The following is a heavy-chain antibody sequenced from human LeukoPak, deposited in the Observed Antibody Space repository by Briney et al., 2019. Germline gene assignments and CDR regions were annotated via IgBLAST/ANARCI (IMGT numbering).Heavy chain of an antibody. V-gene: IGHV3-30*18. CDR2: ISYDGSNK. CDR1: GFTFSSYG. CDR3: AKPLPPLYGMDV. J-gene: IGHJ6*02. Sequence: QPGRSLRLSCAASGFTFSSYGMHWVRQAPGKGLEWVAVISYDGSNKYYADSVKGRFTISRDNSKNTLYLQMNSLRAEDTAVYYCAKPLPPLYGMDVWGQGTTVTVSS.